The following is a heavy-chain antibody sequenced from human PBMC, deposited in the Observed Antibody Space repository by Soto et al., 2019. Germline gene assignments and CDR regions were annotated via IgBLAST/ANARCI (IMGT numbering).Heavy chain of an antibody. V-gene: IGHV3-66*01. Sequence: GGSLRLSCAASGFTVSSNYMSWVRQAPGKGLEWVSVIYSGGSTYYADSVKGRFTISRDNSKNTLYLQMNSLRAEDTAVYYCARVGVDVWFGELFDYWGQGTLVTVSS. CDR3: ARVGVDVWFGELFDY. J-gene: IGHJ4*02. D-gene: IGHD3-10*01. CDR2: IYSGGST. CDR1: GFTVSSNY.